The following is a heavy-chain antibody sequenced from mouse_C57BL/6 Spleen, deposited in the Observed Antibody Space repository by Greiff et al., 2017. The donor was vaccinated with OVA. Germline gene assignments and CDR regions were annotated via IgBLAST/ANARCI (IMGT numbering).Heavy chain of an antibody. D-gene: IGHD2-5*01. V-gene: IGHV14-1*01. CDR2: IDPEDGDT. CDR1: GFNIKDYY. Sequence: EVQLQQSGAELVRPGASVKLSCTASGFNIKDYYMHWVKQRPEQGLEWIGRIDPEDGDTEYAPKFQGKATMTADTSSNTAYLQLSSLTSDDTAVYYCTKVYSNYAMDYWGQGTSVTVSS. J-gene: IGHJ4*01. CDR3: TKVYSNYAMDY.